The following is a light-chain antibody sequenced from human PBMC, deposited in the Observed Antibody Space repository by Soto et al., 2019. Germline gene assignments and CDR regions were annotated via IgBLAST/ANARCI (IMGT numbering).Light chain of an antibody. CDR2: QDS. CDR3: QAWDSSTVV. Sequence: SYELTQPPSVSVSPGQTASITCSGDKLGDKYACWYPQKPGQSPVLVIYQDSKRPSGIPERFSGSNSGNTATLTISGTQAMDEADYYCQAWDSSTVVFGGGTKLT. CDR1: KLGDKY. J-gene: IGLJ2*01. V-gene: IGLV3-1*01.